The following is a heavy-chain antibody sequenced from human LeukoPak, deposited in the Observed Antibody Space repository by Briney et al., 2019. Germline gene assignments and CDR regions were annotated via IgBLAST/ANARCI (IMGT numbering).Heavy chain of an antibody. V-gene: IGHV4-61*02. CDR3: ARDQGWLQPSGFYY. D-gene: IGHD5-24*01. CDR1: GGSISSGSYY. J-gene: IGHJ4*02. CDR2: IYTSGST. Sequence: SETLSLTCTVSGGSISSGSYYWSWIRQPAGKGLEWIGRIYTSGSTNYNPSLKSRVTISVDTSKNQFSLKLSSVTAADTAVYYCARDQGWLQPSGFYYWGQGTLVTVSS.